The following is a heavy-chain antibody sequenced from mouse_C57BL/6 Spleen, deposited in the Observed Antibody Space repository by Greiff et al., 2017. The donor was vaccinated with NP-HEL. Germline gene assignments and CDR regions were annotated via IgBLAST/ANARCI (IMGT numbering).Heavy chain of an antibody. V-gene: IGHV1-69*01. J-gene: IGHJ1*03. CDR3: ARNDNSYYSNYGYFDV. D-gene: IGHD2-5*01. CDR2: IDPSDSYT. CDR1: GYTFTSYW. Sequence: VQLQQSGAELVMPGASVKLSCKASGYTFTSYWMHWVKQRPGQGLEWIGEIDPSDSYTNYNQKFKGKSTLTVDKSSSTAYMQLSSLTSEDSAVYYCARNDNSYYSNYGYFDVWGTGSTVTVSS.